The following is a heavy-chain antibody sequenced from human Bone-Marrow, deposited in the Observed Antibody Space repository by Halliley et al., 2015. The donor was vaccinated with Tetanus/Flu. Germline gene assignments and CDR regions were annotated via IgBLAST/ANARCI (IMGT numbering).Heavy chain of an antibody. V-gene: IGHV3-15*07. CDR2: IKPKVDGGTT. Sequence: GLGLVGRIKPKVDGGTTAYNAPVKGRFTISRDDSSNILYLQLHSLKSEDTAVYYCVTFPGYWGQGTLVTVSS. J-gene: IGHJ4*02. CDR3: VTFPGY.